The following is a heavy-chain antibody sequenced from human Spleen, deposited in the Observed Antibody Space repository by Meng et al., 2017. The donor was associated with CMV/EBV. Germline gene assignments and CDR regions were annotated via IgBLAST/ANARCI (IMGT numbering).Heavy chain of an antibody. CDR2: ITVSGGNT. CDR1: GFTFSDYY. Sequence: GGSLRLSCAASGFTFSDYYMSWIRQAPGKGLEWISGITVSGGNTQHVDSVKGRFTISRDNSKNTLFLQMNSLRVEDTAVYYCAKHRGSSWFRDYFENWGQGSLVTVSS. CDR3: AKHRGSSWFRDYFEN. V-gene: IGHV3-23*01. D-gene: IGHD6-13*01. J-gene: IGHJ4*02.